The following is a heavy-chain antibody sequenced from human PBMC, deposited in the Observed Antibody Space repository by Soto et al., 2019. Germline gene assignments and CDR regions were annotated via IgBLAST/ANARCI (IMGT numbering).Heavy chain of an antibody. CDR1: GFTFSSYG. Sequence: GGSLRLSCAASGFTFSSYGMTWVRQAPGKGLEWVSFSSATGSGRYYADSVKGRFTISRDNSKNTLYLQMSSLRADDTAVYYCAKDRRAGGNYGFYSDFWGQGALVTVSS. J-gene: IGHJ4*02. V-gene: IGHV3-23*01. CDR2: SSATGSGR. D-gene: IGHD1-7*01. CDR3: AKDRRAGGNYGFYSDF.